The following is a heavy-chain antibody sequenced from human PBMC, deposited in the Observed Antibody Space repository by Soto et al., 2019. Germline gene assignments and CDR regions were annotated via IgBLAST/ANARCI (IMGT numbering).Heavy chain of an antibody. J-gene: IGHJ5*02. CDR3: AREFCSGGNCYTYYFDP. CDR2: INTDGSNT. CDR1: GLTFNRYW. V-gene: IGHV3-74*01. Sequence: GALRLSCAASGLTFNRYWMHWVRHAPVKGLVWVSHINTDGSNTNYADSVKGRFTISRDNAKSTLFLQMNSLRDEDTAVYYCAREFCSGGNCYTYYFDPWGQGIPVTVSS. D-gene: IGHD2-15*01.